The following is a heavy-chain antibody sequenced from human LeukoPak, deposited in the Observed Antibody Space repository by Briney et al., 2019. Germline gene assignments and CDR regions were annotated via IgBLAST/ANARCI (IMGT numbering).Heavy chain of an antibody. CDR1: GFTFSSYA. J-gene: IGHJ4*02. CDR3: AKDGRAVATIINY. V-gene: IGHV3-23*01. Sequence: GGSLRLSCAASGFTFSSYAMSWVRQAPGKGLEWVPAISGSGDSTYYADSVKGRFTISRDSSKNTLYLQMNSLRAEDTAVYYCAKDGRAVATIINYWGQGTLVTVSS. D-gene: IGHD5-12*01. CDR2: ISGSGDST.